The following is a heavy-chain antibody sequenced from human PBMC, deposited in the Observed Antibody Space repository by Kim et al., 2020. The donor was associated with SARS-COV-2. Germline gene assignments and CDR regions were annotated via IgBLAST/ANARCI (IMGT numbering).Heavy chain of an antibody. CDR2: ISGSGESI. CDR3: TKDGAVTTAFFDY. J-gene: IGHJ4*02. CDR1: GFTFSNYA. D-gene: IGHD4-17*01. V-gene: IGHV3-23*01. Sequence: GGSLRLSCAASGFTFSNYAMNWVRQAPGKGLEWVSSISGSGESIYYADSVKGRFTISRDNSKNTLYLEMNSLRAEDTASYLCTKDGAVTTAFFDYWGPGTLVTVSS.